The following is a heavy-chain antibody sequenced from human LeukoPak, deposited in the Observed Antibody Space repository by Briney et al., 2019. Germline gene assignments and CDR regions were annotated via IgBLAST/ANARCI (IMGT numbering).Heavy chain of an antibody. V-gene: IGHV4-59*08. CDR3: ARLRMATASFDY. CDR1: GGSISNYY. D-gene: IGHD5-18*01. CDR2: IYYSGST. Sequence: SETLSLTCTVSGGSISNYYWSWIRQPPGKGLEWIGYIYYSGSTNYNPSLKSRVTISVDTSKNQFSLKLSSVTAADTAVYYCARLRMATASFDYWGQGTLVTVSS. J-gene: IGHJ4*02.